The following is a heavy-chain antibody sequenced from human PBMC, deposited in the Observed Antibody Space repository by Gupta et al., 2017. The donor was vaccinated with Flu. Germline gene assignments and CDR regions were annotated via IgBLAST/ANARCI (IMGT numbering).Heavy chain of an antibody. J-gene: IGHJ6*03. Sequence: RRTPWLGLEWIGYIDNTGSTSYNPSLKSRVTISLDTSKNQLSLKLSSVTAADTAVYYCASCSGGGIGYYMDVWGKGTTVTVSS. V-gene: IGHV4-59*01. CDR3: ASCSGGGIGYYMDV. CDR2: IDNTGST. D-gene: IGHD3-10*02.